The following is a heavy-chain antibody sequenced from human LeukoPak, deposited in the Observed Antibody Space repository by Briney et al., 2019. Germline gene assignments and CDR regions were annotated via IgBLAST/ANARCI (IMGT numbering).Heavy chain of an antibody. CDR2: ISAYNGNT. CDR3: ARDRVFDY. J-gene: IGHJ4*02. CDR1: GYTFISYG. V-gene: IGHV1-18*01. Sequence: ASVKVSCKASGYTFISYGISWVRQAPGQGLEWMGWISAYNGNTDYAQKFQGRVTMTTDTSTTTAYMELRGLRSDDTAVYYCARDRVFDYWGQGTLVTVSS.